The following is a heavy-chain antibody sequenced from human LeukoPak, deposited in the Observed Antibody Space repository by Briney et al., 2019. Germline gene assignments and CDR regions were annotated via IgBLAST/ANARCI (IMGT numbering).Heavy chain of an antibody. CDR3: ARRLPYYGMDV. V-gene: IGHV3-48*03. CDR2: INTASSII. CDR1: GFTFSSYE. J-gene: IGHJ6*02. Sequence: QPGGSLRLSCAASGFTFSSYEMNWVRQAPGKGLEWVSNINTASSIIYYTDSVKGRFTISRDNAKNSLYLQMNSLRGEDTAVYYCARRLPYYGMDVWGQGTTVTVSS. D-gene: IGHD5-18*01.